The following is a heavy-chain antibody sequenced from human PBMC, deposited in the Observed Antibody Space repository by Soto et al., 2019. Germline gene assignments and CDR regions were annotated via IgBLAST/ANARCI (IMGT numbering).Heavy chain of an antibody. D-gene: IGHD2-21*01. CDR2: ISGSGGRT. CDR3: AKERDSRGYYDY. CDR1: GFTFSTYA. J-gene: IGHJ4*02. V-gene: IGHV3-23*01. Sequence: EVQLLESGGALVQPGGSLRLSCAASGFTFSTYAMTWVRQAPGKRLDWVSAISGSGGRTYYADSVKGRFTISRDNSKNTLYLQMNSLRAEDTAVYYCAKERDSRGYYDYLGQGTLVTVSS.